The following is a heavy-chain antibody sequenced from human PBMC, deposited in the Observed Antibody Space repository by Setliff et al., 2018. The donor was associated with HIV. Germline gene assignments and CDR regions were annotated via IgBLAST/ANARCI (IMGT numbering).Heavy chain of an antibody. CDR1: GFTFSDYY. J-gene: IGHJ5*02. CDR2: ITSSGSTI. V-gene: IGHV3-11*04. CDR3: ARDRERWLQSRLFDP. D-gene: IGHD4-4*01. Sequence: GGSLRLSCAASGFTFSDYYMSWIRQAPGKGLEWVSYITSSGSTIYYADSVKGRFTISRDNAKSSLYLQMNSLRAKDTAIYYCARDRERWLQSRLFDPWGQGTLVTVSS.